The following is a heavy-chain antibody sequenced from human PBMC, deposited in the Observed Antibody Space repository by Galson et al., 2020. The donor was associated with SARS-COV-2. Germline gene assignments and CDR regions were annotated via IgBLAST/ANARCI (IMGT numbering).Heavy chain of an antibody. V-gene: IGHV1-18*01. CDR1: GYTFTSYG. Sequence: ASVKVSCKASGYTFTSYGISWVRQAPGQGLEWMGWISAYNGNTNYAQKLQGRVTMTTDTSTSTAYMELRSLRSDDTAVYYCARVPNEPDFWSGYYTEDYYYYGMDVWGQGTTVTVSS. CDR3: ARVPNEPDFWSGYYTEDYYYYGMDV. CDR2: ISAYNGNT. D-gene: IGHD3-3*01. J-gene: IGHJ6*02.